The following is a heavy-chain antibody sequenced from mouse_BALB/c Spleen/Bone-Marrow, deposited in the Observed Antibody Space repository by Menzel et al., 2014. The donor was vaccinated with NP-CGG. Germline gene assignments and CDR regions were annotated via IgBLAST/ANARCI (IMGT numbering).Heavy chain of an antibody. Sequence: VQLQQSGAELVKPGASVKLSCTASGFNIKDTYMHWVKQRPEQGLEWIGRIDPANGSTKYDPKFQGKATITADTSSNTAYLQLSSLTSEDTAVYYCARNGYYVYYYAMDYWGQGTSVTVSS. CDR2: IDPANGST. CDR3: ARNGYYVYYYAMDY. CDR1: GFNIKDTY. V-gene: IGHV14-3*02. J-gene: IGHJ4*01. D-gene: IGHD2-3*01.